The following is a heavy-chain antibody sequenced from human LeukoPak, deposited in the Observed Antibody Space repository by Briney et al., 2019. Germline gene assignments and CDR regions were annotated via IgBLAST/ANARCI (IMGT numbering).Heavy chain of an antibody. D-gene: IGHD3-16*01. Sequence: ASVKVSCKASGYTFNRYGTSWVRPATGQGLKWMGWIGSYNGNTRYAQNLQGRVTLTKDTSTSPGYMGLRSLKSDDTAVYYCARSGAEITRLYDYWGQGTLVTVSS. J-gene: IGHJ4*02. V-gene: IGHV1-18*01. CDR2: IGSYNGNT. CDR1: GYTFNRYG. CDR3: ARSGAEITRLYDY.